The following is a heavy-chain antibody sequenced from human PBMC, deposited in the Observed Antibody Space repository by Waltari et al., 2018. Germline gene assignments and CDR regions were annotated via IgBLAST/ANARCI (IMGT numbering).Heavy chain of an antibody. CDR3: ARPLPGTTMIFDS. D-gene: IGHD1-1*01. CDR2: IYYTGSI. Sequence: QVQLQESGPGLVKPSETLSLTCTVSGDSITSSFWSWLRLAPGRGLEWIGYIYYTGSITYNPSLKRRVTRSVDTSKNQFSLRLSSVTAADTAVYYCARPLPGTTMIFDSWGQGTLVTVSS. V-gene: IGHV4-59*08. J-gene: IGHJ4*02. CDR1: GDSITSSF.